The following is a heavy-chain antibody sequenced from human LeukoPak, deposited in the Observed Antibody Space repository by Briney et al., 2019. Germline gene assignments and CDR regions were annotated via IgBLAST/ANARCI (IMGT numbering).Heavy chain of an antibody. Sequence: PSETLSLTCTVSGGSISSGDYYWSWIRQPPGKGLEWIGYIYYSGSTYYNPSLKSRVTISVDTSKNQFSLKLSSVTAAATAVYYCASEGRITMVRGVIMGVQHWGQGTLVTVSS. CDR3: ASEGRITMVRGVIMGVQH. J-gene: IGHJ1*01. CDR1: GGSISSGDYY. D-gene: IGHD3-10*01. CDR2: IYYSGST. V-gene: IGHV4-30-4*01.